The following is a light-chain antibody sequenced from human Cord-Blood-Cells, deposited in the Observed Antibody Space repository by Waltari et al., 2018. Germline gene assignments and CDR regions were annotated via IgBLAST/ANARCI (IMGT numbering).Light chain of an antibody. CDR2: DAS. V-gene: IGKV1-33*01. CDR1: QDISNY. Sequence: DIQMTQSPSSLSASVGDRVTITCQASQDISNYLNWYQQKPGKAPKLLIYDASNLETGVPSRCSGSGSGTDFTFTISSLQPEDIATYYCQQYDKTFGPGTKVDIK. CDR3: QQYDKT. J-gene: IGKJ3*01.